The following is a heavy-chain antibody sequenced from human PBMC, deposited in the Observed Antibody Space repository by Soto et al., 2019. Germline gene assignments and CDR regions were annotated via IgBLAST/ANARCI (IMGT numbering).Heavy chain of an antibody. V-gene: IGHV3-21*01. CDR2: ISSSSSYI. D-gene: IGHD5-12*01. Sequence: GGSLRLSCAASGFTLSSYSMNWVRQAPGKGLEWVSSISSSSSYIYYADSVKGRFTISRDNAKNSLYLQMNSLRAEDTAVYYCARDSRVEMAAINDYLGQGTLVTVSS. CDR1: GFTLSSYS. CDR3: ARDSRVEMAAINDY. J-gene: IGHJ4*02.